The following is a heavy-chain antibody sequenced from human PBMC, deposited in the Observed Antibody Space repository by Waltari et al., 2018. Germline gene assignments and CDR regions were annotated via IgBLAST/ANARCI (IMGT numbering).Heavy chain of an antibody. Sequence: EVQLVESGGGLVKPGGSLRLSCAASGFTFSSYSMNWVRQAPGKGLEWVSSISSSSSYIYYADSVKGRFTISRDNAKNSLYLQMNSLRAEDTAVYYCASFSGSYGGFDPWGQGTLVTVSS. D-gene: IGHD1-26*01. J-gene: IGHJ5*02. CDR3: ASFSGSYGGFDP. CDR1: GFTFSSYS. V-gene: IGHV3-21*01. CDR2: ISSSSSYI.